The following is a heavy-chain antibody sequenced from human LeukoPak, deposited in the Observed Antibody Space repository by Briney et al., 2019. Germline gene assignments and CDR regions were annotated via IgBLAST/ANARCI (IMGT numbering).Heavy chain of an antibody. CDR2: INPHSGVT. CDR1: GYTFTGSY. V-gene: IGHV1-2*02. Sequence: ASVKVSCKASGYTFTGSYMHWVRQAPGQGLEWMGWINPHSGVTKSAQKFQDRVTMTRDTSTSTVYMELSSLRSEDTAVYYCARGGRAVAGTPGWFDPWGQGTLVTVSS. D-gene: IGHD6-19*01. J-gene: IGHJ5*02. CDR3: ARGGRAVAGTPGWFDP.